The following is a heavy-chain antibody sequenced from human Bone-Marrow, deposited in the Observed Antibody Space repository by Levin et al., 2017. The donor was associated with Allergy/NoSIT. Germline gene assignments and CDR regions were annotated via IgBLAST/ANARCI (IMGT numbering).Heavy chain of an antibody. CDR2: ISYDGSNK. CDR1: GFTFSSYA. V-gene: IGHV3-30-3*01. Sequence: GGSLRLSCAASGFTFSSYAMHWVRQAPGKGLEWVAVISYDGSNKYYADSVKGRFTISRDNSKNTLYLQMNSLRAEDTAVYYCARDELTMVQGHSFTHWFDPWGQGTLVTVSS. J-gene: IGHJ5*02. CDR3: ARDELTMVQGHSFTHWFDP. D-gene: IGHD3-10*01.